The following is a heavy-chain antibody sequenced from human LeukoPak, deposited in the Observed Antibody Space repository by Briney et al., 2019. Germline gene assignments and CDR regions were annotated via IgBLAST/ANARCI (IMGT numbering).Heavy chain of an antibody. CDR2: IGPSGGSI. Sequence: GGSLRLSCATYGFTFTSYSMNWVRQAPGKGLEWVSSIGPSGGSIFYADSLKGRISISRDNAQNSLHLQLSSPRADDTAVYYCARLAGSRPPWYLDLWGRGTPVTVSS. V-gene: IGHV3-21*04. CDR3: ARLAGSRPPWYLDL. J-gene: IGHJ2*01. D-gene: IGHD6-19*01. CDR1: GFTFTSYS.